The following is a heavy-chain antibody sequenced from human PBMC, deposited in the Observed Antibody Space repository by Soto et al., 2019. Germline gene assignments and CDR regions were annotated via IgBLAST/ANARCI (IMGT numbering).Heavy chain of an antibody. CDR1: GGSFSGYY. CDR3: AREGRDFDWLFFKSPLNWFDP. J-gene: IGHJ5*02. V-gene: IGHV4-34*01. Sequence: PSETLSLTCAVYGGSFSGYYWSWIRQPPGKGLEWIGEINHSGSTNYNPSLKSRVTISVDTSKNQFSLKLSSVTAADTAVYYCAREGRDFDWLFFKSPLNWFDPWGQGTLVTVSS. CDR2: INHSGST. D-gene: IGHD3-9*01.